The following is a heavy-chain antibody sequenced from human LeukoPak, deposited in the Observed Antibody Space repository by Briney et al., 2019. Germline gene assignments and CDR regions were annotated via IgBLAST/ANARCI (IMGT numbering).Heavy chain of an antibody. CDR3: ARGAPTRWCDP. Sequence: AETLSLPCAVYGVSFSGYYWSWLRQPPGKGLEWIGEINHSGSTNYNPTLKSQVTISVDTFKNQYSLKLSSVTAAETAVYYCARGAPTRWCDPWGQGTVVAVSS. J-gene: IGHJ5*02. CDR1: GVSFSGYY. CDR2: INHSGST. V-gene: IGHV4-34*01. D-gene: IGHD4-17*01.